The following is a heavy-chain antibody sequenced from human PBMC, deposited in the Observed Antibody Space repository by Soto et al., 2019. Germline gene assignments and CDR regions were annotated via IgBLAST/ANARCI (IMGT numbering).Heavy chain of an antibody. D-gene: IGHD3-22*01. J-gene: IGHJ5*02. V-gene: IGHV3-7*01. CDR3: VAWGYSNP. CDR2: MSPDGNER. CDR1: GFSLNNYW. Sequence: EVQLVESGGGLVQPGGSLGLSCAASGFSLNNYWMNWVRQTPGKGLEWVANMSPDGNERRYVGAVEGRFTMSRDKAKNSLYLRMNSLRAEDTAVYFCVAWGYSNPWGQGTLVTVSS.